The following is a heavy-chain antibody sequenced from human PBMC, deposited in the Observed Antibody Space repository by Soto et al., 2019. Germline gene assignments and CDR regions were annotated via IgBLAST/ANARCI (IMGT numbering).Heavy chain of an antibody. D-gene: IGHD3-9*01. CDR3: ARDFDVNTALDYWYFDL. J-gene: IGHJ2*01. CDR2: IYSSGRT. V-gene: IGHV4-4*07. CDR1: GGSTSGKY. Sequence: QVHLQESGSGVVKASETLSLTCSLSGGSTSGKYWSWIRQSAGKGLEWIGRIYSSGRTHYNPSLGSRVSMSVAQNSFSLRLTSVTAADTAIYYCARDFDVNTALDYWYFDLWGRGTQVSVSS.